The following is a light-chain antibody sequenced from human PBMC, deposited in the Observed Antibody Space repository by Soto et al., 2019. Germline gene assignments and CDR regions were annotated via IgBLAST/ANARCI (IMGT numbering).Light chain of an antibody. CDR2: ASS. CDR3: QQYYQYPRT. Sequence: AIRVTQSPSSISASTGDRVTITCRASQEISPLLAWYQQRPGKAPNLLLYASSTLKSGVPSRFSGSGSGTDFTLTISNLQSEDSATYFCQQYYQYPRTFGQGTKVEIK. CDR1: QEISPL. J-gene: IGKJ1*01. V-gene: IGKV1-8*01.